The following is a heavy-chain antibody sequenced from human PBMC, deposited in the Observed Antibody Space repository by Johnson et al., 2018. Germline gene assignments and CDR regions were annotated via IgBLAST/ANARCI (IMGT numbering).Heavy chain of an antibody. V-gene: IGHV1-58*01. CDR1: GFTFTSSA. J-gene: IGHJ6*02. Sequence: QLVQSGPEVKKHGTSVKVSCKASGFTFTSSAVQWVRQARGQRLEWIGWIVVGSGNTNYAQKFQERVTITRDMSTSTAYMELSSLSSEDTAVYYCGAGARDGYGMDVWGQGATVTVSS. CDR3: GAGARDGYGMDV. D-gene: IGHD5-24*01. CDR2: IVVGSGNT.